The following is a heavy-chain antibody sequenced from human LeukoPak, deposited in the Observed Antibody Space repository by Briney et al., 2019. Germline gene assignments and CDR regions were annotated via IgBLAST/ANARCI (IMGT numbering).Heavy chain of an antibody. D-gene: IGHD1-26*01. CDR3: ARVPESVGINYFDS. CDR2: IYYSGST. J-gene: IGHJ4*02. Sequence: KTTETLSLTCTVSGGSISSSSYYWGWIRQPPGKGLEWIGSIYYSGSTYYNPSLKSRVTISVDTSKNQFSLKLSSVPAADTAVYYCARVPESVGINYFDSWGQGTLVTVSS. V-gene: IGHV4-39*01. CDR1: GGSISSSSYY.